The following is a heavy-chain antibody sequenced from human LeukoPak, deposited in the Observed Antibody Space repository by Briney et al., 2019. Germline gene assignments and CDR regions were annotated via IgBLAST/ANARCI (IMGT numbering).Heavy chain of an antibody. CDR3: ARDHNYYDSGRGFDP. CDR1: GVTLSPYC. J-gene: IGHJ5*02. D-gene: IGHD3-10*01. Sequence: GGSLRLSCAASGVTLSPYCMHWVRQAPGKWLEWVAVISHEGGSQHYADSVRGRFIISRDNPRNTLYLQMNILRTEDTAVYYCARDHNYYDSGRGFDPWGQGTLVTVSS. V-gene: IGHV3-30*03. CDR2: ISHEGGSQ.